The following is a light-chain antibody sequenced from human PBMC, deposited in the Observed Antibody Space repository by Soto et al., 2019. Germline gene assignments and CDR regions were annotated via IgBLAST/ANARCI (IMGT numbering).Light chain of an antibody. CDR1: QGVAKD. J-gene: IGKJ4*01. CDR2: AAF. V-gene: IGKV1-17*01. Sequence: DIQMTQSPSSLSASVGARVTFTCRASQGVAKDLAWYQQKPGKAPKRLIYAAFSLQSGVPSRFSGSGGGTEFTLTISSLQPEEFATYFCLQHNSYPLTVGGGTKGESK. CDR3: LQHNSYPLT.